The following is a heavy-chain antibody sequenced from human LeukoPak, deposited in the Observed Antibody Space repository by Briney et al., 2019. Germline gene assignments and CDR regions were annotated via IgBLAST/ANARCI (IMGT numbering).Heavy chain of an antibody. D-gene: IGHD3-9*01. Sequence: GGSLRLSCAASGFTFSSYAMHWVRQAPGKGLEYVSAISSNGGSTYYANSVKGRFTISRDNSKNTLYLQMGSLRAEDMAVYYCARAHGEYDILTGYYEVEGYYFDYWGQGTLVTVSS. CDR3: ARAHGEYDILTGYYEVEGYYFDY. V-gene: IGHV3-64*01. CDR2: ISSNGGST. J-gene: IGHJ4*02. CDR1: GFTFSSYA.